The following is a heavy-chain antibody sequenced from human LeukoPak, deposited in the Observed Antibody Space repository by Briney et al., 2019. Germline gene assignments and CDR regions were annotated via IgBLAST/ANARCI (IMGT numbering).Heavy chain of an antibody. Sequence: PSETLSLTCTVSGGSISSNDYYWSWIRQHPGKGLEWIGYISYRGSTYYHPSLESRVTISLDTSKNQFSLKLSSVTAADTAVYYCARDFHTWGQGVLVSVSS. CDR1: GGSISSNDYY. D-gene: IGHD2/OR15-2a*01. V-gene: IGHV4-31*03. J-gene: IGHJ5*02. CDR3: ARDFHT. CDR2: ISYRGST.